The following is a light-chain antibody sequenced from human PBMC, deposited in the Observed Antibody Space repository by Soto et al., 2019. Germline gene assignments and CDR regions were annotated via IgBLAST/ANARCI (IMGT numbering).Light chain of an antibody. CDR3: CSYAGSQTLI. CDR1: SSDVGGYDY. V-gene: IGLV2-11*01. CDR2: DVT. J-gene: IGLJ2*01. Sequence: QSALTQPRSVSGSPGQSVTISCAGTSSDVGGYDYVSWYQQHPDKVPKILIFDVTKRPSGVPARFTGSKSGNTASLTISGLQADDEADYYCCSYAGSQTLIFGGATKLTVL.